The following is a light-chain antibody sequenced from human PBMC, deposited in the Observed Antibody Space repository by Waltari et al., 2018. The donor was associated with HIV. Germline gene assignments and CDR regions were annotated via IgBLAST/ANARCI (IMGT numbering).Light chain of an antibody. J-gene: IGKJ2*01. CDR3: QQYNTYSRT. CDR2: KAS. CDR1: QSIGAW. Sequence: DIQMTQSPSTLSASEGDRVTITCRASQSIGAWLAWYQQKPGRAPKLLIYKASTLESGVSSRFSGSGSGTEFTLTISSLHPEDFATYYCQQYNTYSRTFGQGTKLEI. V-gene: IGKV1-5*03.